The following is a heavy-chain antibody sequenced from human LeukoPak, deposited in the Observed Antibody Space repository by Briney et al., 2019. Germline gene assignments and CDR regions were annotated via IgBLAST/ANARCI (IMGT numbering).Heavy chain of an antibody. V-gene: IGHV4-39*01. J-gene: IGHJ5*02. Sequence: PSETLSLTCTVSGGSISSSSYYWGWIRQPPGKGLEWIGSTYYSGSTYYNPSLKSRVTISVDTSKNQFSLKLSSVTAADTAVYYCARLNSYRWFDPWGQGTLVTVSS. CDR1: GGSISSSSYY. CDR2: TYYSGST. D-gene: IGHD5-18*01. CDR3: ARLNSYRWFDP.